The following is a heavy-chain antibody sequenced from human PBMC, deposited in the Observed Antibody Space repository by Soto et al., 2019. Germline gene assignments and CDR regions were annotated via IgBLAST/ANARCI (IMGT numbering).Heavy chain of an antibody. D-gene: IGHD4-17*01. V-gene: IGHV1-18*04. J-gene: IGHJ4*02. Sequence: QVPLMQSGFELKNPGASVKVSCKASGYTFTSYGISWVRQVPGQGLEWMGWISAYNDGTDYLQKLQGRVTMTTDTAPNTAYLERRRLRSDDSAIYFWARDEMKRRGDYGALDSWGQGTLVIVSS. CDR3: ARDEMKRRGDYGALDS. CDR2: ISAYNDGT. CDR1: GYTFTSYG.